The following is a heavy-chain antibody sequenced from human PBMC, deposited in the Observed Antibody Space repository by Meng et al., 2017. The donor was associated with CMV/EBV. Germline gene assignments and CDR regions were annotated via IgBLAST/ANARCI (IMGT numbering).Heavy chain of an antibody. CDR1: GYTFTSYY. J-gene: IGHJ4*02. CDR2: IIPIFGTA. V-gene: IGHV1-69*05. Sequence: SVKVSCKASGYTFTSYYMHWVRQAPGQGLEWMGGIIPIFGTANYAQKFQGRVTITTDESTSTAYMELSSLRSEDTAVYYCAREGRAGGSYYSFDYWGQGTLVTVSS. CDR3: AREGRAGGSYYSFDY. D-gene: IGHD1-26*01.